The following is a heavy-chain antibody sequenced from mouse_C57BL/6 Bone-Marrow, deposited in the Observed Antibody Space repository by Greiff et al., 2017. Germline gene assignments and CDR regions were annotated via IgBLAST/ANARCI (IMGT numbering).Heavy chain of an antibody. CDR3: ARGLPSYFDY. D-gene: IGHD6-1*01. CDR2: IYPRSGNT. J-gene: IGHJ2*01. V-gene: IGHV1-81*01. Sequence: VQLQQPGTELVKPGASVKLSCKASGYTFTSYGISWVKQRTGQGLEWIGEIYPRSGNTYYNEKFKGKATLTADKSSSTAYMELRSLTSEDSAVYFCARGLPSYFDYWGQGTTLTVSS. CDR1: GYTFTSYG.